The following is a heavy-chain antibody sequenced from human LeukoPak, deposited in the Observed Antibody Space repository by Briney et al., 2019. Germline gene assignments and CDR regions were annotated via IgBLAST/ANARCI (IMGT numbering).Heavy chain of an antibody. CDR2: ISSSGSTI. V-gene: IGHV3-11*01. CDR1: GFTFSDYY. CDR3: ARVDYYGPGSYTNFDY. D-gene: IGHD3-10*01. Sequence: PGGSLRLSCAASGFTFSDYYMSWIRQAPGKGLEWVSYISSSGSTIYYADSVKGRFTISRDNAKNSLYLQMNSLRAEDTAVYYCARVDYYGPGSYTNFDYWGQGTLVTVSS. J-gene: IGHJ4*02.